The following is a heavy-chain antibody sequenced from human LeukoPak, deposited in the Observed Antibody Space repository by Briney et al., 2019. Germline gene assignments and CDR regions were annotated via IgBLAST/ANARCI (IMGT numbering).Heavy chain of an antibody. CDR2: INAGNGNT. J-gene: IGHJ4*02. V-gene: IGHV1-3*01. Sequence: ASVKVSCTASGYTFTSYAMHWVRQAPGQRLEWMGWINAGNGNTKYSQKFQGRVTITRDTSASTAYMELSSLRSEDTAVYYCARSFYSSSSLDYWGQGTLVTVSS. CDR1: GYTFTSYA. D-gene: IGHD6-13*01. CDR3: ARSFYSSSSLDY.